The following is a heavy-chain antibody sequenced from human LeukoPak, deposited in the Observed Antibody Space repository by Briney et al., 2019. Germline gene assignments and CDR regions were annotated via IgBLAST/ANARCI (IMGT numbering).Heavy chain of an antibody. D-gene: IGHD3-10*01. J-gene: IGHJ3*02. Sequence: SETLSLTCAVYGGSFSGYYWSWIRQPPGKGLEWIGEINHSGRTNYNPSLKSRVTISVDTSKNQFSLKRSSVTAADTAVYYCARARRGYGSGSYYKRAFDIWGQGTMVTVSS. CDR3: ARARRGYGSGSYYKRAFDI. V-gene: IGHV4-34*01. CDR1: GGSFSGYY. CDR2: INHSGRT.